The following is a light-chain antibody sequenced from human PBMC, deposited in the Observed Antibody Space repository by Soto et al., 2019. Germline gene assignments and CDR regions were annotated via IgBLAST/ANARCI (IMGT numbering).Light chain of an antibody. V-gene: IGLV4-69*01. CDR3: QTWGTGTSWV. J-gene: IGLJ3*02. CDR2: LNSDGSH. CDR1: SGHSSYA. Sequence: QAVVTQSPSASASLGASVKLTCTLSSGHSSYAIAWHQQQPEKGPRYLMKLNSDGSHSKGDGIPDRFSGSSSGAERYLTISILQSEDEADYYCQTWGTGTSWVFGGGTKLTVL.